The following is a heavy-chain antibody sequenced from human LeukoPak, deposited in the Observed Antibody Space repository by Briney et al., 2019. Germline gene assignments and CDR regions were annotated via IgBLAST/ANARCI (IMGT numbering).Heavy chain of an antibody. J-gene: IGHJ4*02. CDR3: ARDSVATAGISFHY. D-gene: IGHD6-13*01. CDR2: IYYSGST. CDR1: GGSISSYY. V-gene: IGHV4-59*01. Sequence: SETLSLTCTVSGGSISSYYWSWIRQPPGKGLEWIGYIYYSGSTNYNPSLKSRVTISVDTSKNQFSLRLRSVTAADTAVYYCARDSVATAGISFHYWGQGTLVTVSS.